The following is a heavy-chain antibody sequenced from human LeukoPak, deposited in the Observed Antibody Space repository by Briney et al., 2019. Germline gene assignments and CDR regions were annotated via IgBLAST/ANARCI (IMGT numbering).Heavy chain of an antibody. V-gene: IGHV5-51*01. D-gene: IGHD6-19*01. CDR1: GYSFTSYW. CDR3: ARHREGSGLDY. J-gene: IGHJ4*02. Sequence: GESLKISCKGSGYSFTSYWIGWVRQLAGKGLEGMGIIYPGDYDTRYSPSFQGQVTISADKSISTAYLQWSSLKASDTAMYYCARHREGSGLDYWGQGTLVTVSS. CDR2: IYPGDYDT.